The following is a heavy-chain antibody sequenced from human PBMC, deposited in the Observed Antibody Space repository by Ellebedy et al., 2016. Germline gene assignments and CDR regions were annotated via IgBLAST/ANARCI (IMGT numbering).Heavy chain of an antibody. D-gene: IGHD4-23*01. CDR1: GYTFTSYG. CDR3: ARDNDELDYGGNGVDY. CDR2: ISAYNGNT. J-gene: IGHJ4*02. V-gene: IGHV1-18*01. Sequence: ASVKVSCKASGYTFTSYGISWVRQAPGQGLEWMGWISAYNGNTNYAQKLQGRVTMTTDTSTSTAYMELRSLRSDDTAVYYCARDNDELDYGGNGVDYWGQGTLVTVSS.